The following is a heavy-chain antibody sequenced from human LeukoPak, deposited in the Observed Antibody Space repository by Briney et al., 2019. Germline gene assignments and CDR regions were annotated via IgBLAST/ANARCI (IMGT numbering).Heavy chain of an antibody. CDR3: ARDRGYSGYDPFDY. CDR2: IKQDGSEK. J-gene: IGHJ4*02. Sequence: GGSLRLSCTDSGSTFSNYWMSWVRQAPGKGLEWVANIKQDGSEKYYVDSVKGRFTISRDNAKNSLYLQMNSLRAEDTAVYYCARDRGYSGYDPFDYWGQGTLVTVSS. CDR1: GSTFSNYW. V-gene: IGHV3-7*01. D-gene: IGHD5-12*01.